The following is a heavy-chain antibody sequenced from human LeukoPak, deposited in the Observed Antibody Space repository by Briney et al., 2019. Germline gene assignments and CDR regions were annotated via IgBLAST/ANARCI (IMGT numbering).Heavy chain of an antibody. V-gene: IGHV3-9*01. CDR3: VKGPLGYFDY. CDR2: ISWNSGSI. CDR1: GFTFDDYA. Sequence: GGSLRLSCAASGFTFDDYAMHWVRQAPGKGLEWVSGISWNSGSIGYADSVKGRFTISRDNAKNSLYLQMNSLRAEDTALYYCVKGPLGYFDYWGQGTLVTVSS. J-gene: IGHJ4*02. D-gene: IGHD7-27*01.